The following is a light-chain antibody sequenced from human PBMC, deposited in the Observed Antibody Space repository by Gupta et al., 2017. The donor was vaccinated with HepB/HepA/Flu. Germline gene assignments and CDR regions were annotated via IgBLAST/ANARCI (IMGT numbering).Light chain of an antibody. CDR3: QQDNNWHS. Sequence: EVVMTQSPATLSVSPGERATLSCRASQGVSSHLAWYQQRPGQSPRLLIYDASTRATGIPARFSGSGSGTEFTLTISSLQSEDFAVYYCQQDNNWHSFGGGTKVEIK. CDR2: DAS. J-gene: IGKJ4*01. V-gene: IGKV3-15*01. CDR1: QGVSSH.